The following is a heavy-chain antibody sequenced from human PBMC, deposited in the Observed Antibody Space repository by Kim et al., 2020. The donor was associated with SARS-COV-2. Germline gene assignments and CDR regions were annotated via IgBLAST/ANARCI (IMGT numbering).Heavy chain of an antibody. V-gene: IGHV3-23*01. Sequence: GGSLRLSCAASGFAFSSYAMNWVRQAPGKGLEWVSGIDNSGGSSTYYADSVKGRFTISRDNSKKMQYLQMNSLRAEDTAVYYCASSFRPPGDFWGQGTL. CDR2: IDNSGGSST. CDR3: ASSFRPPGDF. J-gene: IGHJ4*02. D-gene: IGHD2-15*01. CDR1: GFAFSSYA.